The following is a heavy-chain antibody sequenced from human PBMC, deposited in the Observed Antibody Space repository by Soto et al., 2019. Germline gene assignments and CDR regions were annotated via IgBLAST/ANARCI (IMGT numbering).Heavy chain of an antibody. CDR3: ARRPWHLVGDTFDI. CDR1: GFTFRTYA. J-gene: IGHJ3*02. Sequence: GGSLRLSCAASGFTFRTYAMTWVRQAPGKGLEWVSVISGSGDSTYYTDSVKGRFTISRDNSNNAVYLQMISLRVEDTALYYCARRPWHLVGDTFDIWGQGTMVTVSS. D-gene: IGHD6-6*01. V-gene: IGHV3-23*01. CDR2: ISGSGDST.